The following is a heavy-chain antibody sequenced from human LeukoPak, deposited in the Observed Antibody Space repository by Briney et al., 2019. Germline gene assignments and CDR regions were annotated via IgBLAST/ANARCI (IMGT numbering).Heavy chain of an antibody. CDR1: GYTFTGYY. CDR2: INPNSGGT. J-gene: IGHJ3*02. CDR3: AREIYYGSGSSPFDI. D-gene: IGHD3-10*01. V-gene: IGHV1-2*02. Sequence: ASVKVSCKASGYTFTGYYMHWVRQAPGQGLEWMGWINPNSGGTNYAQKFQGRATMTRDTSISTAYMELSRLRSDDTAVYYCAREIYYGSGSSPFDIWGQGTMVTVSS.